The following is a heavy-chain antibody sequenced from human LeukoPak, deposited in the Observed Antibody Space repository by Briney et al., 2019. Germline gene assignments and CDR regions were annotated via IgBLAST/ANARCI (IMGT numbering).Heavy chain of an antibody. Sequence: SETLSLTCTVSGGSLSSGGYYWSWIRQPPGKGLEWIGYIYYSGSTYYNPSLKSRVTISVDTSKNQFSLKLNSVTAADTAVYYCAKASSGWYGLFDSWGQGTLVTVSS. D-gene: IGHD6-19*01. CDR2: IYYSGST. CDR1: GGSLSSGGYY. V-gene: IGHV4-30-4*08. CDR3: AKASSGWYGLFDS. J-gene: IGHJ4*02.